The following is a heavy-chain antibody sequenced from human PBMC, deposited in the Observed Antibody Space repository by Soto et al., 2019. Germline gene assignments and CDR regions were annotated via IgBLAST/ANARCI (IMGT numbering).Heavy chain of an antibody. Sequence: QVQLVQSGAEVQKPGSSVKVSCKASGGTFSTYTISWVRQAPGQGLEWMGGIIPIFGTANYTQKFQGRVTITGDESTTTAYMERRSLRSEDTAVYYCASRRRDGYHLYAFDIWGQGTMVTVSS. CDR3: ASRRRDGYHLYAFDI. CDR1: GGTFSTYT. V-gene: IGHV1-69*01. D-gene: IGHD5-12*01. J-gene: IGHJ3*02. CDR2: IIPIFGTA.